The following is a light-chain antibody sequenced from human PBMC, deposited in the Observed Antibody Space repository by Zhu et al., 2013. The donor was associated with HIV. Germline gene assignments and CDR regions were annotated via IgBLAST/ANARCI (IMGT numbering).Light chain of an antibody. V-gene: IGKV3-20*01. CDR1: QNISSSY. CDR3: HQYGSSPTT. J-gene: IGKJ1*01. CDR2: GAS. Sequence: NALTQSPGTLSLSPGQRATLSCRASQNISSSYLAWYQQKPGQAPRLVTYGASSRATGIPDRFSGSGSGTDFTLTISRLEPEDLAVYFCHQYGSSPTTFGQGTMLEIK.